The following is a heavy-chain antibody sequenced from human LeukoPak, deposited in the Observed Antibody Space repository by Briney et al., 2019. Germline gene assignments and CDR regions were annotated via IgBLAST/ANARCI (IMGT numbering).Heavy chain of an antibody. J-gene: IGHJ4*02. CDR3: AKDAQRGFDYSNSLEY. CDR2: IWSDATEK. CDR1: GFTYSHYG. Sequence: PGRSLRLSCAASGFTYSHYGMHWVRQAPGKGLEWVAVIWSDATEKYYGDAVKGRFTISRDNSRNTLYPQMNSLRVEDTAVYYCAKDAQRGFDYSNSLEYWGQGTLVTVSS. V-gene: IGHV3-33*06. D-gene: IGHD4-11*01.